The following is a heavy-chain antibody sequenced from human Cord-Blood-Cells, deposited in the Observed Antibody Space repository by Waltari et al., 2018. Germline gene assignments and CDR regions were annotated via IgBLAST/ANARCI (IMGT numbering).Heavy chain of an antibody. CDR2: INHSGST. J-gene: IGHJ3*02. CDR3: ARAPLRRYSYGHDAFDI. CDR1: GGSFSGYY. D-gene: IGHD5-18*01. V-gene: IGHV4-34*01. Sequence: QVQLQQWGAGLLKPSETLSLTCAVYGGSFSGYYWSWIRQTPGKGLEWIGEINHSGSTNYNPSLKSRVTISVDTSKNQFSLKLSSVTAADTAVYYCARAPLRRYSYGHDAFDIWGQGTMVTVSS.